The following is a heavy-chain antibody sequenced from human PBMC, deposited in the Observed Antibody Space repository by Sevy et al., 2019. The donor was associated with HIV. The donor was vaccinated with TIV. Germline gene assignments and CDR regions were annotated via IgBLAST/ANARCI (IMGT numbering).Heavy chain of an antibody. J-gene: IGHJ6*02. CDR1: GFTLSSHN. CDR3: ARVVAYCSGGTCFPGYYYSMDV. Sequence: GGSLRLSCVASGFTLSSHNMNWVRQAAGKGLEWVSSISTSSNDIYYADSVRGRFTISRDNARNSLYLQMNTLRAEDTAVYYCARVVAYCSGGTCFPGYYYSMDVWGQGTTVTVSS. D-gene: IGHD2-15*01. CDR2: ISTSSNDI. V-gene: IGHV3-21*01.